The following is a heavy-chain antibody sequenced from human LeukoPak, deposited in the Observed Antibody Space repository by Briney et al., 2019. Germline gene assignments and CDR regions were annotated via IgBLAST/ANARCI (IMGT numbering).Heavy chain of an antibody. V-gene: IGHV3-21*01. CDR2: ISSSSSYI. D-gene: IGHD3-22*01. CDR3: ARGFNYYYDSSGYYPDAFDI. CDR1: GFTFSSYS. J-gene: IGHJ3*02. Sequence: GGSLRLSCAASGFTFSSYSMNWVRQAPGKGLEWVSSISSSSSYIYYADSVKGRFTISRDNAKNSLYQQMNSLRAEDTAVYYCARGFNYYYDSSGYYPDAFDIWGQGTMVTVSS.